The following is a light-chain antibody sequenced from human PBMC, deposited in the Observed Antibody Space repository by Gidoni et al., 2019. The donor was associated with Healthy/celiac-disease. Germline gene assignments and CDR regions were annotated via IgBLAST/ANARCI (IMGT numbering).Light chain of an antibody. J-gene: IGKJ4*01. V-gene: IGKV2-28*01. Sequence: DIVMTQSPLSLPVTPGEPASIPCRSSQSLLHSNGYNYLDWYLPKPGQSPQLLIYLGSNRASGVPDRFSGSGSGTDFTLKISRVEAEDVGVYYCMQALQTPLTFGGGTKVEIK. CDR1: QSLLHSNGYNY. CDR3: MQALQTPLT. CDR2: LGS.